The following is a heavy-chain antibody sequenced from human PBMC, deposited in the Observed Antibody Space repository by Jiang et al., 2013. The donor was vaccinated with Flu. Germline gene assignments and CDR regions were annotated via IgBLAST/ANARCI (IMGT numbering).Heavy chain of an antibody. CDR1: GFTFYSYG. CDR3: AKDHSSRWNNYYGMDV. J-gene: IGHJ6*02. Sequence: VQLVESGGGVVQPGRSLRLSCEASGFTFYSYGMHWVRQAPGKGLEWVAVVVHDGGKKYYADSVKGRFIISRDNSKNTLYMEMNSLRGEDTAIYYCAKDHSSRWNNYYGMDVWGQGTTVTVS. V-gene: IGHV3-30*18. CDR2: VVHDGGKK. D-gene: IGHD1/OR15-1a*01.